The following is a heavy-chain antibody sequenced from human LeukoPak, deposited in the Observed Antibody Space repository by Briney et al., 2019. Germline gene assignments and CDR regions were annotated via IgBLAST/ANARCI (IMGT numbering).Heavy chain of an antibody. J-gene: IGHJ6*03. CDR3: AREVHGDEYYYYSYMDV. CDR2: IKQDGSEK. Sequence: PGGSLRLSCAASGFTFSSYWMSWVRQAPGKGLEWVANIKQDGSEKDYVDSVKGRFTISRDNAKNSLHLQMNSLRAEDTAVYYCAREVHGDEYYYYSYMDVWGKGTTVTVSS. V-gene: IGHV3-7*01. D-gene: IGHD4-17*01. CDR1: GFTFSSYW.